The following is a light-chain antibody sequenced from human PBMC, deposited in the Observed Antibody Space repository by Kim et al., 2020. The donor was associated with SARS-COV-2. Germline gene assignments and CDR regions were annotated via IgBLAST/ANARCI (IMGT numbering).Light chain of an antibody. CDR1: QSISNS. CDR2: DAS. CDR3: HQRANWPIFT. V-gene: IGKV3-11*01. Sequence: SPGERPTLSCRASQSISNSLAWYQQKPGQAPRLLIYDASNRATGIPARFSGSGSGTDFTLTISSLEPEDFAVYFCHQRANWPIFTFGPGTKVDIK. J-gene: IGKJ3*01.